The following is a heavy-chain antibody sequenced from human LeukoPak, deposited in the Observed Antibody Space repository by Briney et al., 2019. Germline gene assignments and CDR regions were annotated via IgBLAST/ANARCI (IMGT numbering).Heavy chain of an antibody. CDR2: INTGNGNT. CDR3: ARVVRYSSGPLADRLPYYFDY. Sequence: ASVKVSCKASGYTFSSNAMHWVRQAPGQRLEWMGWINTGNGNTKYSQEFQGRVTITRDTSATTAYMELSSLRSEDMAVYYCARVVRYSSGPLADRLPYYFDYWGQGTLVTVSS. V-gene: IGHV1-3*03. D-gene: IGHD6-19*01. J-gene: IGHJ4*02. CDR1: GYTFSSNA.